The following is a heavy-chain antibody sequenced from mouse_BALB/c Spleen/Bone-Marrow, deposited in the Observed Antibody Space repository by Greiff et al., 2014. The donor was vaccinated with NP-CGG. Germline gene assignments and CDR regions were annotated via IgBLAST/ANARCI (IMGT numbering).Heavy chain of an antibody. CDR3: ARLRDGYSPFAY. Sequence: EVMLVESGGGLAKPGGSLKLSCAASGFTFSSYAMSWVRQTPEKRLEWVATISSGGSYTYYPDSVKGRFTISRDNAKNTLYLQMSILRSEDTAMYYCARLRDGYSPFAYWGQGTLVTVSA. J-gene: IGHJ3*01. D-gene: IGHD2-3*01. V-gene: IGHV5-9-1*01. CDR2: ISSGGSYT. CDR1: GFTFSSYA.